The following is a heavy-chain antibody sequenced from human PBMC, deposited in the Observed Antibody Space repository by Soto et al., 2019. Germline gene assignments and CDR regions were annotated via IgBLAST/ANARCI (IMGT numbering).Heavy chain of an antibody. CDR1: GGSISSYY. J-gene: IGHJ5*02. V-gene: IGHV4-59*01. Sequence: SETLSLTCTVSGGSISSYYLSWIRQPPGKGLEWIGYIYYSGSTNYNPSLKSRVTISVDTSKNQFSLKLSSVTAADTAVYYCAREVFAELIPNPNLYAAGPYNWFDPWGQGTLVTVSS. CDR2: IYYSGST. D-gene: IGHD6-13*01. CDR3: AREVFAELIPNPNLYAAGPYNWFDP.